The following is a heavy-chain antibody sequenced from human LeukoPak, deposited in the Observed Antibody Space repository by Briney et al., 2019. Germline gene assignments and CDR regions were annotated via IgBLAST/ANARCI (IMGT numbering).Heavy chain of an antibody. CDR3: ARDLRVRGVRYYYMDV. Sequence: QPGGSLRLSCAASGFTVSSNYMSWVRQAPGKGLEWVSVIYSGGSTYYADSVKGRFTTSRDNSKNTLYLQMNSLRAEDTAVYYCARDLRVRGVRYYYMDVWGKGTTVTVSS. V-gene: IGHV3-53*01. J-gene: IGHJ6*03. CDR1: GFTVSSNY. CDR2: IYSGGST. D-gene: IGHD3-10*01.